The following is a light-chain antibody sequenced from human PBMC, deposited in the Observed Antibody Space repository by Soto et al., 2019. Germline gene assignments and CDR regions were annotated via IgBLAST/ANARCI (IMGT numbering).Light chain of an antibody. CDR3: QQYGSSWT. CDR2: GAS. CDR1: QSVSIN. J-gene: IGKJ1*01. Sequence: EIVLTQSPATLSLSPGERATLSCRASQSVSINLAWYQQKPGQAPRLLIYGASSRATGIPDRFSGSGSGTDFTLTISRLEPEDFAVYYCQQYGSSWTFGQGTKVDIK. V-gene: IGKV3-20*01.